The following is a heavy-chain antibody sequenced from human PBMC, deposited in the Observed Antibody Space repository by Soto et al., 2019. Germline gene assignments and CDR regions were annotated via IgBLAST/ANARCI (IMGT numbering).Heavy chain of an antibody. Sequence: LSLTCAASGFTFSSYAMSWVRQAPGKGLEWVSAISGSGGSTYYADSVKGRFTISRDNSKNTLYLQMNSLRAEDTAVYYCAKDPEYYDFWSGYYSDYWGQGTLVTVSS. CDR1: GFTFSSYA. V-gene: IGHV3-23*01. CDR3: AKDPEYYDFWSGYYSDY. J-gene: IGHJ4*02. CDR2: ISGSGGST. D-gene: IGHD3-3*01.